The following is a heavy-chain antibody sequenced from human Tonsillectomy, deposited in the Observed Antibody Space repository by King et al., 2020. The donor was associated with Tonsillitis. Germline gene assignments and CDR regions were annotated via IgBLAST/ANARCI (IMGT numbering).Heavy chain of an antibody. D-gene: IGHD7-27*01. CDR2: IYYTGST. CDR1: GGSISSYY. CDR3: AREFVTGDESYFDH. V-gene: IGHV4-59*01. Sequence: VQLQESGPGLVKPSETLSLTCNVSGGSISSYYWSWIRQPPGKGLQWIGYIYYTGSTNYNPSLKSRVTISLDTSKNHFSLELTSVTAADTAVYYCAREFVTGDESYFDHWGQGTLVTVSS. J-gene: IGHJ4*02.